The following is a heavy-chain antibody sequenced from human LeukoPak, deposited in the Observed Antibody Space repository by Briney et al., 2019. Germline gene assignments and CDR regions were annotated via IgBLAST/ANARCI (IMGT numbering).Heavy chain of an antibody. D-gene: IGHD2-2*01. CDR3: AKGGDIVVVPAAMVDY. Sequence: GGSLRLSCAASGFTFSSYGMHWVRQAPGKGLEWVAFIRYDGSNKYYADSVKGRFTISRDNSKNTLYLQMNSLRAEDTAVYYCAKGGDIVVVPAAMVDYWGQETLVTVSS. CDR2: IRYDGSNK. V-gene: IGHV3-30*02. J-gene: IGHJ4*02. CDR1: GFTFSSYG.